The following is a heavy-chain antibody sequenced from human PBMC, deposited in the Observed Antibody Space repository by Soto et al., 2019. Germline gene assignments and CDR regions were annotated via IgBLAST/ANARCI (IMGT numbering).Heavy chain of an antibody. J-gene: IGHJ6*03. CDR1: GGSISSSSYY. CDR3: ARHEKNGGDYGYYMDV. D-gene: IGHD2-21*02. CDR2: IYYSGST. V-gene: IGHV4-39*01. Sequence: QLQLQESGPGLVKPSETLSLTCTVSGGSISSSSYYWGWIRQPPGKGLEWIGSIYYSGSTYYNPSLKSRVTISVDTSKHQFSLKLSSVTAADTAVYYCARHEKNGGDYGYYMDVWGKGTTVTVSS.